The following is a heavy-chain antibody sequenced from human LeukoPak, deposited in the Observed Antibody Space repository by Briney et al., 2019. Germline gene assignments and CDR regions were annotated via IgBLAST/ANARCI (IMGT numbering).Heavy chain of an antibody. D-gene: IGHD6-13*01. CDR1: GGSISSSSYY. Sequence: LSLTCTVSGGSISSSSYYWGWIRQPPGKGLEWVSYISSSGSSIYYADSVKGRFTISRDNAKNSLYLQMNSLRAEDTAVYYCARGRWVAAAAYYFDYWGQGTLVTVSS. V-gene: IGHV3-11*04. CDR2: ISSSGSSI. CDR3: ARGRWVAAAAYYFDY. J-gene: IGHJ4*02.